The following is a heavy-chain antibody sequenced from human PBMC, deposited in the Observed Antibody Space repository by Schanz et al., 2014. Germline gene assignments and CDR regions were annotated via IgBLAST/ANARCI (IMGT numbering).Heavy chain of an antibody. CDR1: GGTFSSYT. V-gene: IGHV1-69*02. D-gene: IGHD2-2*02. CDR3: AGTYCSSTSCYTGYYYMDV. CDR2: IIPILGIA. J-gene: IGHJ6*03. Sequence: QVQLVQSAAEVKKPGSSVKVSCKASGGTFSSYTISWVRQAPGQGLEWMGRIIPILGIANYAQNFQGRVTITADKSTSTAYMELTSLRSEDTAMYYCAGTYCSSTSCYTGYYYMDVWGKGTTVTVSS.